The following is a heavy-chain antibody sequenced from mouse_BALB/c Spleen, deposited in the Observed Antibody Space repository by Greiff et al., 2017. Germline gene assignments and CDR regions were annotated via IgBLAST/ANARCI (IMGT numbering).Heavy chain of an antibody. CDR3: ARGTTTAFAY. J-gene: IGHJ3*01. V-gene: IGHV3-1*02. D-gene: IGHD1-2*01. CDR1: GYSITSGYS. Sequence: EVQMQQSGPDLVKPSQSLSLTCTVTGYSITSGYSWHWIRKFPGNKLEWMGYIHYSGSTNYNPSLKSRISITRDTSKNQFFLQLNSVTTEDTATYYCARGTTTAFAYWGQGTLVTVSA. CDR2: IHYSGST.